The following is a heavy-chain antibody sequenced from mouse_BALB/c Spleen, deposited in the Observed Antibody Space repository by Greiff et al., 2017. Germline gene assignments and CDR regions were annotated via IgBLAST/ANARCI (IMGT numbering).Heavy chain of an antibody. Sequence: EVHLVESGGDLVKPGGSLKLSCAASGFTFSSYGMSWVRQTPDKRLEWVATISSGGSYTYYPDSVKGRFTISRDNAKNTLYLQMSSLKSEDTAMYYCARKDYYGSSSYFDYWGQGTTLTVSS. CDR2: ISSGGSYT. D-gene: IGHD1-1*01. CDR1: GFTFSSYG. CDR3: ARKDYYGSSSYFDY. J-gene: IGHJ2*01. V-gene: IGHV5-6*01.